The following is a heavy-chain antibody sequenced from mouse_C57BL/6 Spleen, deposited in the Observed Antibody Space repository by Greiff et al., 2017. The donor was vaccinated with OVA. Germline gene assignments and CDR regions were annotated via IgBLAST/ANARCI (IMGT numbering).Heavy chain of an antibody. CDR3: CYGSSLYYYAMDY. Sequence: LQESGPELVKPGASVKISCKASGYAFSSSWMNWVKQRPGKGLEWIGRIYPGDGDTNYNGKFKGKATLTADKSSSTAYMQLSSLTSEDSAVYFCCYGSSLYYYAMDYWGQGTSVTVSS. J-gene: IGHJ4*01. CDR2: IYPGDGDT. CDR1: GYAFSSSW. V-gene: IGHV1-82*01. D-gene: IGHD1-1*01.